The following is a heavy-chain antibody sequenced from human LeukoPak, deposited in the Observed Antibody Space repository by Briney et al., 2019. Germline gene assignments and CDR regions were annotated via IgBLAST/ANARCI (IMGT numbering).Heavy chain of an antibody. V-gene: IGHV4-61*01. J-gene: IGHJ4*02. CDR3: ARETNYYGSGDY. CDR2: IYYTGNT. D-gene: IGHD3-10*01. CDR1: GGSVSSGTYY. Sequence: SETLSLTCTVSGGSVSSGTYYWSWIRQPPGKGLEWIGHIYYTGNTHYVPSLKSRVTMSVDTPKNQFSLKLTSVTAADTAVYYCARETNYYGSGDYWGQGTLVTVST.